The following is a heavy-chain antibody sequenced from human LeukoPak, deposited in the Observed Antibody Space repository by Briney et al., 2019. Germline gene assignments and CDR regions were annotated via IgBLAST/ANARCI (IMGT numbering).Heavy chain of an antibody. CDR2: ISSSSSYI. J-gene: IGHJ6*03. V-gene: IGHV3-21*01. D-gene: IGHD6-6*01. CDR3: AREVSSSIGDYYMDV. CDR1: GFTFSSYS. Sequence: GGSLRLSCAASGFTFSSYSMNWVRQAPGKGLEWVSSISSSSSYIYYADSEKGRFTISRDNAKNSLYLQMNSLRAEDTAVYYCAREVSSSIGDYYMDVWGKGTTVTVSS.